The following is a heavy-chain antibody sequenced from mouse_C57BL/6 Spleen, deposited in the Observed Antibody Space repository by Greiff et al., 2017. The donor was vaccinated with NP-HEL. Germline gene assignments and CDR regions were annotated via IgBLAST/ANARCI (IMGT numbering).Heavy chain of an antibody. J-gene: IGHJ4*01. CDR3: ERWDYGYDGKAMDY. D-gene: IGHD2-2*01. Sequence: QVQLQQPGAELVRPGSSVKLSCKASGYTFTSYWMHWVKQRPIQGLEWIGNIDPSDSETHYNQKFKDKATLTVDKSSSTKYMQLSSLTSEDTAVYYCERWDYGYDGKAMDYWGQGTSVTVSS. CDR2: IDPSDSET. V-gene: IGHV1-52*01. CDR1: GYTFTSYW.